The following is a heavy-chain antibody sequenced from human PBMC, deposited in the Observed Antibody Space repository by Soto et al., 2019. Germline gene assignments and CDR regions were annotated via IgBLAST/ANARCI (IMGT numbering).Heavy chain of an antibody. CDR1: GVSLTGGNW. J-gene: IGHJ4*02. CDR3: ARLVYDTRLNYMYFD. V-gene: IGHV4-4*02. CDR2: IFHDGTA. Sequence: SETLSLTCAVSGVSLTGGNWWTWVRQSPQRGLEYIGEIFHDGTANYYPSFERRVAMSVDTSRNQFSLKLTSVTAADTAVYFCARLVYDTRLNYMYFDFGAREPWSPSPQ. D-gene: IGHD3-10*01.